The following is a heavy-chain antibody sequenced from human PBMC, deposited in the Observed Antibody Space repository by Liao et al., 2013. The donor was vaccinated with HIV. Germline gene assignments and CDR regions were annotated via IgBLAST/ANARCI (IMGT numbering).Heavy chain of an antibody. J-gene: IGHJ5*02. CDR1: GGSINNHY. CDR2: IYTSGNT. CDR3: ARSLSYCRGDCYPNWFDP. V-gene: IGHV4-4*07. Sequence: QMQLQESGPGLVKPSETLSLTCAVSGGSINNHYWNWIRQSAGRGLEWIGRIYTSGNTNYNPSLKSRVTMSVDTSKNQFSLKLTSVTAADTAVYYCARSLSYCRGDCYPNWFDPWGQGTLVTVSS. D-gene: IGHD2-21*02.